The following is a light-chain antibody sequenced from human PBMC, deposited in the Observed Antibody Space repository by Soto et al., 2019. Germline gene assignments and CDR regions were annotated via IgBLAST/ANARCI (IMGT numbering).Light chain of an antibody. V-gene: IGKV3-20*01. J-gene: IGKJ2*01. Sequence: EIVWTQSPGTLSLSPGERATLSCRASQSVSSSYLAWYQQKPGQAPRLLIYSASRRAIGIPDRFSGSGSGTDFTLTISRLEPEDFAVYYCQKYGSSPYTFGQGTKLEIK. CDR3: QKYGSSPYT. CDR1: QSVSSSY. CDR2: SAS.